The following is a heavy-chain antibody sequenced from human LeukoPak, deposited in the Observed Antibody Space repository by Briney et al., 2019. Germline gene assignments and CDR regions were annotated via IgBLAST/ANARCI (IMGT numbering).Heavy chain of an antibody. Sequence: ASVKVSCKASGYTFTSYYMHWVRQAPGQGLEWMGIINPSGGSTSYAQNFQGRVTVTRDTSTTTVHMELRGLRSEDTAVYYCARDQEGFDYWGQGTVVTVSS. CDR1: GYTFTSYY. CDR2: INPSGGST. J-gene: IGHJ4*02. V-gene: IGHV1-46*01. CDR3: ARDQEGFDY.